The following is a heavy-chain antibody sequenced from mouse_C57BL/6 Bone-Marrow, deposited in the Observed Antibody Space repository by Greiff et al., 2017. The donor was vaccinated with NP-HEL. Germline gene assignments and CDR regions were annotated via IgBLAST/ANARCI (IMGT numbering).Heavy chain of an antibody. J-gene: IGHJ1*03. CDR2: INPGSGGT. Sequence: QVQLKESGAELVRPGTSVKVSCKASGYAFTNYLIEWVKQRPGQGLEWIGVINPGSGGTNYNEKFKGKATLTADKSSSTAYMQLSSLTSEDSAVYFCANYFDVWGTGTTVTVSS. CDR1: GYAFTNYL. CDR3: ANYFDV. V-gene: IGHV1-54*01.